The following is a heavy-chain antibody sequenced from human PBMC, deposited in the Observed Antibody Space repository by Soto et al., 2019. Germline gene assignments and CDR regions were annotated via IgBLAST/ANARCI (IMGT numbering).Heavy chain of an antibody. V-gene: IGHV3-21*01. J-gene: IGHJ4*02. Sequence: EVQLVESGGGLVKPGGSLRLSCAASGFIYSSYSMNWVRQAPGKGLEWVSSISSSSTYIYYADSVKGRFTISRDNAKNSVYLHLNCLRAEDTAVHYCARGAQNYYVYWGQGTLVTVSS. CDR3: ARGAQNYYVY. CDR2: ISSSSTYI. CDR1: GFIYSSYS.